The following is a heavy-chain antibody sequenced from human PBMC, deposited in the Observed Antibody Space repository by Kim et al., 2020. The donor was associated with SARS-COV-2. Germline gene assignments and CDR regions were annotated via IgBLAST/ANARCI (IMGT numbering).Heavy chain of an antibody. V-gene: IGHV4-39*01. Sequence: RVTISVDTSKNQFSLKLSSVTAADTAVYYCAHLGGRVTKHFNPLYGMDVWGQGTTVTVSS. J-gene: IGHJ6*02. CDR3: AHLGGRVTKHFNPLYGMDV. D-gene: IGHD3-16*01.